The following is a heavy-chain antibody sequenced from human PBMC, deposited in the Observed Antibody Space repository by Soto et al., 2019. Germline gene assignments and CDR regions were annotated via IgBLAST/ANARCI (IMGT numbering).Heavy chain of an antibody. V-gene: IGHV3-66*01. Sequence: EVRLVESGGGLVQPGGSLRLSCAASGFTVSSNYMSWVRQAPGKGLEWVSVIYSGGSTYYADSVKGRFTISRDNSKNTLYLQMNSLRAEDTAVYYCARDRPYSSGWYHDYWGQGTLVTVSS. CDR3: ARDRPYSSGWYHDY. J-gene: IGHJ4*02. D-gene: IGHD6-19*01. CDR2: IYSGGST. CDR1: GFTVSSNY.